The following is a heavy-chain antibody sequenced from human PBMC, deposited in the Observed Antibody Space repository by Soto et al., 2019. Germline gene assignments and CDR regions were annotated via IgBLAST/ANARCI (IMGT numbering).Heavy chain of an antibody. CDR3: ARDRTGTTYYYYGMDV. Sequence: WGSLRLSCAASGFTFSDYYMSWIRQAPGKGLEWVSYISSSGSTIYYADSVKGRFTISRDNAKNSLYLQMNSLRAEDTAVYYCARDRTGTTYYYYGMDVWGQGTTVTVSS. D-gene: IGHD1-1*01. V-gene: IGHV3-11*01. J-gene: IGHJ6*02. CDR1: GFTFSDYY. CDR2: ISSSGSTI.